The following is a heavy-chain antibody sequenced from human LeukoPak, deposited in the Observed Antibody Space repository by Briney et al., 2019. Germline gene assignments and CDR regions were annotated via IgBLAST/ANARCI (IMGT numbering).Heavy chain of an antibody. CDR1: GFIFSSYA. J-gene: IGHJ4*02. Sequence: PGGSLRLSCAASGFIFSSYAMHWVRQAPGKGLEWASGISWNSGSIGYADSVKGRFTISRDNAKNSLYLQMNSLRPEDTALYYCAKVNGYSSGWYKSWGQGTLVTVSS. CDR3: AKVNGYSSGWYKS. D-gene: IGHD6-19*01. CDR2: ISWNSGSI. V-gene: IGHV3-9*01.